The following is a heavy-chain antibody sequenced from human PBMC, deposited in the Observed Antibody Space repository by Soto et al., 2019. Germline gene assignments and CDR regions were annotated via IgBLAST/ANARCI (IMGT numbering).Heavy chain of an antibody. V-gene: IGHV4-61*01. CDR2: IYYSGST. J-gene: IGHJ4*02. D-gene: IGHD3-16*02. CDR3: ARDGGLSVFDC. Sequence: PSETLSLTCTVSGGSVSSGSYYWSWIRQPPGKGLEWIGYIYYSGSTNYNPSLKSRVTISVDTSKNQFSLKLSSVTAADTAVYYCARDGGLSVFDCWGQGTLVTVSS. CDR1: GGSVSSGSYY.